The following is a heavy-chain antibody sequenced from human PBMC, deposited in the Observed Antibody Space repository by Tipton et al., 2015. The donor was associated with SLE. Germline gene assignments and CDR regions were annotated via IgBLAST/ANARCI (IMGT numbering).Heavy chain of an antibody. V-gene: IGHV4-61*09. D-gene: IGHD6-19*01. J-gene: IGHJ5*02. Sequence: TLSLTCTVSGDSISSGSYYWSWVRQPAGKGLEWIGDIYNSGGTNYNPSLKSRVTISVDTSKNQFSLKLTSVTAADTAVYYCARYNSPSWFDPWGQGNLVTVSS. CDR3: ARYNSPSWFDP. CDR1: GDSISSGSYY. CDR2: IYNSGGT.